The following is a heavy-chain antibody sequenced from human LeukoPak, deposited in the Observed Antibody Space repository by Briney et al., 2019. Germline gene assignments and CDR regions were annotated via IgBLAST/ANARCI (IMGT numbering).Heavy chain of an antibody. CDR3: AILTVTYDAFDI. D-gene: IGHD4-17*01. CDR1: GFTFDDYA. V-gene: IGHV3-43*02. J-gene: IGHJ3*02. CDR2: ISGDGGST. Sequence: GGSLRLSCAASGFTFDDYAMHWVRQAPGKGLEWVSLISGDGGSTYYADSVKGRFTISRDNSKNSLYLQMNSLRTEDTALYYCAILTVTYDAFDIWGQGTMVTVSS.